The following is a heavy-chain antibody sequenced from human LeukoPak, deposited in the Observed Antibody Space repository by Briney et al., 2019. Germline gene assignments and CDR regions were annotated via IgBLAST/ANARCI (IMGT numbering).Heavy chain of an antibody. CDR3: ARAASGGYYYDSSGYYPLLD. J-gene: IGHJ4*02. CDR1: GYTFTSYD. CDR2: MNPNSGNT. V-gene: IGHV1-8*01. Sequence: ASVKVSCKASGYTFTSYDINWVRQATGQGLEWMGWMNPNSGNTGYAQKVQGRVTMTRNTSISTAYMELSSLRSEDTAVYYCARAASGGYYYDSSGYYPLLDWGQGTLVTVSS. D-gene: IGHD3-22*01.